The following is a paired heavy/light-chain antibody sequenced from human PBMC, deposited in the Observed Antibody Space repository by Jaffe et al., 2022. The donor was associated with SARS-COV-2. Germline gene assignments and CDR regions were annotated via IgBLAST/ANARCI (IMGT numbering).Heavy chain of an antibody. CDR1: GFTFSNVW. Sequence: EVHLVESGGGLVNPGGSLRLSCAASGFTFSNVWMSWVRQAPGKGLEWVGRIKSNSAGGTTDYTAPVKGRFTVSRDDSKNTLYLQMNSLKTEDTAMYYCITDMGYQPLIPPPGYWGQGTLVTISS. V-gene: IGHV3-15*01. J-gene: IGHJ4*02. D-gene: IGHD2-2*01. CDR2: IKSNSAGGTT. CDR3: ITDMGYQPLIPPPGY.
Light chain of an antibody. CDR1: QSLLHSGGDTY. Sequence: DIVLTQTPLSSPVTLGQPASISCRSSQSLLHSGGDTYLSWLQQRPGQPPRLLIYKVSNRFSGVPDRFSGSGAGTDFTLTISRVEAEDVGVYYCMQATQFPRTFGQGTKVEI. V-gene: IGKV2-24*01. CDR2: KVS. CDR3: MQATQFPRT. J-gene: IGKJ1*01.